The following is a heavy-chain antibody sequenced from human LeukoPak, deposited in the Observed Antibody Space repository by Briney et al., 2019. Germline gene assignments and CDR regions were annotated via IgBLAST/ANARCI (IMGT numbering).Heavy chain of an antibody. J-gene: IGHJ4*02. D-gene: IGHD6-13*01. V-gene: IGHV1-18*01. CDR3: AREGAAAGSFDY. CDR2: VSAYNGNT. Sequence: ASVKVSCKASGYTFTSYGISWVRQAPGQGLEWMGWVSAYNGNTNSAQKLQGRVTMTTDTSTSTAYMELRSLRSDDTAVYYCAREGAAAGSFDYWGQGTLVTVSS. CDR1: GYTFTSYG.